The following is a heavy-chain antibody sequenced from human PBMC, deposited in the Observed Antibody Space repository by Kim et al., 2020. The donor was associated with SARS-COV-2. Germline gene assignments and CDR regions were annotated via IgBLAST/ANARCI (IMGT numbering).Heavy chain of an antibody. CDR3: AREGYCSSTSCYIYYGMDV. CDR2: ISSSSSTI. Sequence: GGSLRLSCAASGFTFSSYSMNWVRQAPGKGLEWVSYISSSSSTIYYADSVKGRFTISRDNAKNSLYLQMNSLRDEDTAVYYCAREGYCSSTSCYIYYGMDVWGQGTTVTVSS. V-gene: IGHV3-48*02. D-gene: IGHD2-2*02. CDR1: GFTFSSYS. J-gene: IGHJ6*02.